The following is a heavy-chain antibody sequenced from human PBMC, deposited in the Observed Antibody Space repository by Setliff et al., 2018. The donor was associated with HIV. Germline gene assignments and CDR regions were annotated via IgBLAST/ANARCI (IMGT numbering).Heavy chain of an antibody. V-gene: IGHV4-59*01. J-gene: IGHJ4*02. CDR3: ARHAGASFDN. Sequence: SETLSLTCHVSGDSLNGFYWSWIRQSPARGLEWIGYIHYTGSVLYSSSLNGRVTIFLDTSRNQFSLTLTSLTPADTAVYYCARHAGASFDNWGQGTLVTVSS. CDR1: GDSLNGFY. CDR2: IHYTGSV. D-gene: IGHD2-2*01.